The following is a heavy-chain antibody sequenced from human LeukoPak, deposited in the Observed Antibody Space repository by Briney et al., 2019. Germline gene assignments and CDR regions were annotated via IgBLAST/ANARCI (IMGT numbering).Heavy chain of an antibody. D-gene: IGHD3-10*01. Sequence: ASVKVSCKASGYTFTSYDINWVRQAPGQGLEWMGWINPNSGGTNYAQKFQGRVTMTRDTSTSTAYMEMTRLRSDDTAVYYCARGRLSGEAFDYWGQGTLVTVSS. J-gene: IGHJ4*02. CDR3: ARGRLSGEAFDY. CDR2: INPNSGGT. V-gene: IGHV1-2*02. CDR1: GYTFTSYD.